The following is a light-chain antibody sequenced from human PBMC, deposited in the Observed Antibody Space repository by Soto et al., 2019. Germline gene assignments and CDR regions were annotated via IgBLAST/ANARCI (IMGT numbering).Light chain of an antibody. CDR3: QQYGSSPVT. Sequence: EVVLTQSPGTLSLSPGESATLSCRASQIVSSSYLAWYQQKPGQAPRLLIYGASTRATGVPDRFSGSGSGTDFTLTISSLEPEDSAVYYCQQYGSSPVTFGQGTKVEIK. J-gene: IGKJ1*01. CDR2: GAS. V-gene: IGKV3-20*01. CDR1: QIVSSSY.